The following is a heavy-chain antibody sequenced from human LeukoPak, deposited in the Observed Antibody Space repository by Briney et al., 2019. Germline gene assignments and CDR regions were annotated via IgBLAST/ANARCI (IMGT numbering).Heavy chain of an antibody. CDR1: GGSISSYY. D-gene: IGHD6-6*01. V-gene: IGHV4-59*01. CDR3: ASTLVLEAFDI. Sequence: SETLSLTCTVSGGSISSYYWSWIRQPPGKGLEWIGYIYYSRSTNYNPSLKSRVTISVDTSKNQFSLKLSSVTAADTAVYYCASTLVLEAFDIWGQGTMVTVSS. CDR2: IYYSRST. J-gene: IGHJ3*02.